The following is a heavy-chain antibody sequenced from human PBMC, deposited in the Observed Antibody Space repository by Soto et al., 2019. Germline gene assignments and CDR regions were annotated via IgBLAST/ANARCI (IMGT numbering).Heavy chain of an antibody. CDR1: GGSISSGGYS. CDR2: IYHSGST. CDR3: ARARLEWLSPSYYFDY. D-gene: IGHD3-3*01. Sequence: SETLSLTCAVSGGSISSGGYSWSWIRQPPGKGLEWIGYIYHSGSTYYDPSLKSRVTISVDRSKNQFSLKLSSVTAADTAVYYCARARLEWLSPSYYFDYWGQGTLVTVSS. V-gene: IGHV4-30-2*01. J-gene: IGHJ4*02.